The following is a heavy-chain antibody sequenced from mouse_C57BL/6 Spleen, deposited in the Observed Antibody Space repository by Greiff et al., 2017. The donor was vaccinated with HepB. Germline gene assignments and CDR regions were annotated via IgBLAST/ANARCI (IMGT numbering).Heavy chain of an antibody. CDR2: IDPEDGDT. CDR3: TSTRGYAMDY. D-gene: IGHD2-14*01. J-gene: IGHJ4*01. CDR1: GFNIKDYY. Sequence: EVQLQQSGAELVRPGASVKLSCTASGFNIKDYYMHWVKQRPEQGLEWIGRIDPEDGDTEYAPKFQGKATMTADISSNTAYLQLSSLTSEDTAVYYCTSTRGYAMDYWGQGTSVTVSS. V-gene: IGHV14-1*01.